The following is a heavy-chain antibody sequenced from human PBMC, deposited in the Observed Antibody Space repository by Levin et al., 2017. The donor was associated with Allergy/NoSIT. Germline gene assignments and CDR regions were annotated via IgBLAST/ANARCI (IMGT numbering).Heavy chain of an antibody. CDR1: GFSFSSSY. CDR2: IDSGGTT. V-gene: IGHV3-53*01. CDR3: VMDDGRSLLHF. Sequence: HPGESLKISCTASGFSFSSSYMSWVRLAPGKGLEWVSIIDSGGTTYYADSVKGRFTTSRDNSKNTLYLQMNSLRAGDTAVYYCVMDDGRSLLHFWGQGTLVTVSS. J-gene: IGHJ1*01. D-gene: IGHD1-1*01.